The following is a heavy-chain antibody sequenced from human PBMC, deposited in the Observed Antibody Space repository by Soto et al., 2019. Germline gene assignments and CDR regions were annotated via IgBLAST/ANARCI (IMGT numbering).Heavy chain of an antibody. Sequence: QVQLVQSGAEEKKPGASVKVSCKASGYTFTSYAMHWVRQAPGQRLEWMGWINAGNGNTKYSQKFQGRVTITRDTTASTANRDVSSLRAEDTGVYCRAGRFAGGPPHDSGGQEPLVTVPS. V-gene: IGHV1-3*05. CDR2: INAGNGNT. CDR1: GYTFTSYA. D-gene: IGHD3-10*01. J-gene: IGHJ5*01. CDR3: AGRFAGGPPHDS.